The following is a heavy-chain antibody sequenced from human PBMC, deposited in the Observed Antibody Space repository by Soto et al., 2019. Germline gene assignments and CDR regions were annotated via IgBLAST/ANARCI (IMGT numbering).Heavy chain of an antibody. J-gene: IGHJ4*02. D-gene: IGHD5-12*01. CDR1: GGSIGSSSYY. CDR3: ARVPRNSGYARNYFDY. V-gene: IGHV4-39*07. Sequence: SETLSLTCTVSGGSIGSSSYYWGWIRQPPGKGLEWIGEINHSGSTNYNPSLKSRVTISVDTSKNQFSLKLSSVTAADTAVYYCARVPRNSGYARNYFDYWGQGTLVTVSS. CDR2: INHSGST.